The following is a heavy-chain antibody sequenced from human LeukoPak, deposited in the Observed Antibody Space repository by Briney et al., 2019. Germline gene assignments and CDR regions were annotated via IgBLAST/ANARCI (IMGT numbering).Heavy chain of an antibody. CDR3: ARGPYYDILTVYYLFDY. V-gene: IGHV3-30*04. CDR2: ISYDGSNK. Sequence: PGGSLRLSCAASGFTFSSYAMHWVRQAPGKGLEWVAVISYDGSNKYYADSVKGRFTISRDNSKNTLYLQMNSLRAEDTAVYYFARGPYYDILTVYYLFDYWGQGTLVTVSS. CDR1: GFTFSSYA. J-gene: IGHJ4*02. D-gene: IGHD3-9*01.